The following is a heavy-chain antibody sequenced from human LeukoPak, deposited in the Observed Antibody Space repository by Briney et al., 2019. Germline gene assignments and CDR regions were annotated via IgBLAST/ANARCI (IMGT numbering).Heavy chain of an antibody. V-gene: IGHV4-4*07. CDR2: IYTSGST. CDR1: GGSISSYY. CDR3: ARVEGIAVAGTRFYYYGMDV. D-gene: IGHD6-19*01. J-gene: IGHJ6*02. Sequence: SETLSLTCTVSGGSISSYYWSWLRQPAGKGLEWIGRIYTSGSTNYNPSLKSRVTMSVDTSKNQFSLKLSSVTAADTAVYYCARVEGIAVAGTRFYYYGMDVWGQGTTVTVSS.